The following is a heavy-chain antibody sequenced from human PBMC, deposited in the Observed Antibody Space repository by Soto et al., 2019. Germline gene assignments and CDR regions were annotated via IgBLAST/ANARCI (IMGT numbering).Heavy chain of an antibody. D-gene: IGHD3-10*01. Sequence: LGESLKISCKGSGYSFTSYWISWVRQMPGKGLEWMGRIDPSDSYTNYSPSFQGHVTISADKSISTAYLQWSSLKASDTAMYYCARHLDYYGSGSPLIGFYYYGMDVWGQGTTVTVSS. J-gene: IGHJ6*02. CDR1: GYSFTSYW. CDR2: IDPSDSYT. V-gene: IGHV5-10-1*01. CDR3: ARHLDYYGSGSPLIGFYYYGMDV.